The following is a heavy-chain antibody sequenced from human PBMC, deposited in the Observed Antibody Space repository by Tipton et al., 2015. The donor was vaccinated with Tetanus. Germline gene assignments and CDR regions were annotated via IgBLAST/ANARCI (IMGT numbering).Heavy chain of an antibody. V-gene: IGHV1-18*01. Sequence: QSGAEVKKPGSSVKVSCKASGGTFTNYALSWVRQAPGQGLEWMGWIKKDSFSNNFMTQSAQNFQDRVTMTSDTATSTDYLELRSPRSEDTALYYCARGRGGAPWYPLDNWGQGTLVTVSS. D-gene: IGHD2-21*01. J-gene: IGHJ4*02. CDR2: IKKDSFSNNFMT. CDR3: ARGRGGAPWYPLDN. CDR1: GGTFTNYA.